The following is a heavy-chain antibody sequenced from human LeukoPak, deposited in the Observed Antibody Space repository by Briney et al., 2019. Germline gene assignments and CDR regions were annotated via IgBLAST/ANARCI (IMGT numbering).Heavy chain of an antibody. Sequence: ASVKVSCKASGGTFSSYAISWVRQAPGQGLEWMGWINPNSGGTNYAQKFQGRVTMTRDTSISTAYMELSRLRSDDTAVYYCARESHYGSGTSFDYWGQGTLVTVSS. CDR2: INPNSGGT. CDR1: GGTFSSYA. D-gene: IGHD3-10*01. V-gene: IGHV1-2*02. J-gene: IGHJ4*02. CDR3: ARESHYGSGTSFDY.